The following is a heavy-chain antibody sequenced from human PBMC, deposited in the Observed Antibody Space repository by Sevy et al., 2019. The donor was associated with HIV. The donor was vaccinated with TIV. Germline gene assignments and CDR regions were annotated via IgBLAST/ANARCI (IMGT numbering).Heavy chain of an antibody. CDR1: GFNFNIYS. CDR3: AREGCTRPHDH. Sequence: GGSLGLSCVASGFNFNIYSMSWVRQAPGKGLEWVSTLSFGCGRINHADSVQGRLTMSRDDSKKTVYLEMNSLRAEDTAVYYCAREGCTRPHDHWGQGTLVTVSS. CDR2: LSFGCGRI. D-gene: IGHD2-8*01. V-gene: IGHV3-23*01. J-gene: IGHJ4*02.